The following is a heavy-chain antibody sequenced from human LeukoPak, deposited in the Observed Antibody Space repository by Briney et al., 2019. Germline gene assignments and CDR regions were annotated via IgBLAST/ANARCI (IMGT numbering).Heavy chain of an antibody. Sequence: PGGSLRLSCAASGFTFSSYAMSWVRQAPGKGLEWVSAIGASGVSTYYADSVKGRFTIARDNSKNTLFLQMNSLRADDTAVYYCAKNTILDSWSYWGQGTLVTVSS. V-gene: IGHV3-23*01. J-gene: IGHJ4*02. CDR1: GFTFSSYA. CDR2: IGASGVST. D-gene: IGHD3-3*01. CDR3: AKNTILDSWSY.